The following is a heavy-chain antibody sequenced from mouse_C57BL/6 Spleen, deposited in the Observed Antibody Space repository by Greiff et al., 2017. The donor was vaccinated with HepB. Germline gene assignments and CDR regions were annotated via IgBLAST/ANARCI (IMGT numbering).Heavy chain of an antibody. CDR2: ISSGSSTI. V-gene: IGHV5-17*01. CDR3: ARLFITTVVATGVDV. CDR1: GFTFSDYG. J-gene: IGHJ1*03. D-gene: IGHD1-1*01. Sequence: DVQLVESGGGLVKPGGSLKLSCAASGFTFSDYGMHWVRQAPEKGLEWVAYISSGSSTIYYADTVKGRFTLSRDNAKNTLFLQMTSLRSEDTAMYYCARLFITTVVATGVDVWGTGTTVTVSS.